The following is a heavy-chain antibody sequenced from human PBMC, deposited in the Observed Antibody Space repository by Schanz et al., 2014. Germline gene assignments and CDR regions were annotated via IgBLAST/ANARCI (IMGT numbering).Heavy chain of an antibody. CDR3: ARDRRNADLDY. CDR1: GFTFSTYA. CDR2: ISGDHRNT. V-gene: IGHV3-23*01. J-gene: IGHJ4*02. Sequence: EVQLLESGGGLVEPGGSLRLSCAASGFTFSTYAMAWVRQPPGRGLEWVSSISGDHRNTFYADSVKGRFTISRDNAKNSLYLEMNSLRAEDTALYYCARDRRNADLDYWGQGTLVTVSS. D-gene: IGHD1-1*01.